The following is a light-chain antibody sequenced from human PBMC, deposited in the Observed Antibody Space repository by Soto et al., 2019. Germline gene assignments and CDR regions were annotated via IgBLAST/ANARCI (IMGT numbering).Light chain of an antibody. J-gene: IGKJ2*01. CDR2: GFS. V-gene: IGKV3-20*01. Sequence: EVVLTQSPGTVSLSPGERATLSCRASRSVINNYFAWYQRKPGQAPSLLIFGFSDRATGIPDRFSGSGSGTDFTITISRLEPEDFAVYYCQQYGSSPPYTFGQGTKLAIK. CDR1: RSVINNY. CDR3: QQYGSSPPYT.